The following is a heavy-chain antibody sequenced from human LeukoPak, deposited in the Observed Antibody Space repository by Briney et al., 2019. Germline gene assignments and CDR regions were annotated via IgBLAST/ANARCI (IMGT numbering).Heavy chain of an antibody. D-gene: IGHD6-13*01. CDR2: ISDSGGST. CDR1: GFTFSSFG. CDR3: AKSMGRSGWYGGY. J-gene: IGHJ4*02. Sequence: GGSLRLSCVASGFTFSSFGMTWVRQAPGKGLEWVSGISDSGGSTYYADSVKGRFTISRDNSKNTVYLQMNSLRAEDTAIYYCAKSMGRSGWYGGYWGQGTLVTVSS. V-gene: IGHV3-23*01.